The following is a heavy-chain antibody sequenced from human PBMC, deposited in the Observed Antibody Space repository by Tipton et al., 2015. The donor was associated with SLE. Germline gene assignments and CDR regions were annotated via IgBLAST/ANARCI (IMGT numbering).Heavy chain of an antibody. CDR1: GLNNYG. D-gene: IGHD3-22*01. V-gene: IGHV3-30*03. J-gene: IGHJ4*02. Sequence: SLRLSCAASGLNNYGIHWVRQAPGKGLEWLAVISYDGTSKHYADSVKGRFTVSRDNSKNTVSLQMDSLRTEDTALYFCATDPRRLTLIVVYVSTYFDSWGQGTLVSVSS. CDR3: ATDPRRLTLIVVYVSTYFDS. CDR2: ISYDGTSK.